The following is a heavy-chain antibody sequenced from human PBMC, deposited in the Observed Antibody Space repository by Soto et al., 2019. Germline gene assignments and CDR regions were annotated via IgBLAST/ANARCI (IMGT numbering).Heavy chain of an antibody. Sequence: SESRSLAWTVAGGSISRSSCYWGWIRQAPGKGLEWIGSIYYSGSTYYNPSLKSRVTISVDTSKNQFSLKLSSVTAADTAVYYCASLTGRYYGFDYYYYGMDVWGQGTTVTVSS. CDR3: ASLTGRYYGFDYYYYGMDV. D-gene: IGHD3-10*01. CDR2: IYYSGST. CDR1: GGSISRSSCY. J-gene: IGHJ6*02. V-gene: IGHV4-39*01.